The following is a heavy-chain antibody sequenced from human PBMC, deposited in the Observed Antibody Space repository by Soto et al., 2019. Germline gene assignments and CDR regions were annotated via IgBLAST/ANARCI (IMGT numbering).Heavy chain of an antibody. CDR3: AKSESFGVVPGFWFDP. V-gene: IGHV3-23*01. Sequence: GGSLRLSCAASGFTFSSYAMSWVRQAPGKGLEWVSAISGSGGSTYYADSVKGRFTISRDNSKNTLYLQMNSLRAEDTAVYYCAKSESFGVVPGFWFDPWGQGTLVTVSS. CDR1: GFTFSSYA. J-gene: IGHJ5*02. CDR2: ISGSGGST. D-gene: IGHD3-3*01.